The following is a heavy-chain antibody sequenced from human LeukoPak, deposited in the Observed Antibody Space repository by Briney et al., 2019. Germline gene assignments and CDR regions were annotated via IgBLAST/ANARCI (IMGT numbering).Heavy chain of an antibody. CDR1: GFTFSSYW. V-gene: IGHV3-74*01. D-gene: IGHD3-3*01. J-gene: IGHJ4*02. Sequence: HPGGSLRLSCAASGFTFSSYWMHWVRQAPGKGLVWVSRINSDGSSTSYADSVKGRFTISRDNAKNTLYLQMNSLRAEDTAVYYCAKENDFWSGPEGWGQGTPITVSS. CDR2: INSDGSST. CDR3: AKENDFWSGPEG.